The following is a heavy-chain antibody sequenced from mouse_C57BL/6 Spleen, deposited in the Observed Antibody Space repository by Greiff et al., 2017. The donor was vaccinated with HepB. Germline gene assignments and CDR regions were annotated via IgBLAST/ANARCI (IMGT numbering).Heavy chain of an antibody. Sequence: EVQRVESGGGLVKPGGSLKLSCAASGFTFSDYGMHWVRQAQEKGLEWVAYISSGSSTIYYADTVKGRFTISRDNAKNTLFLQMTSRRSEDTAMYYIAMRSSYVAWYFYVWGTVTTVTVSS. J-gene: IGHJ1*03. CDR1: GFTFSDYG. CDR3: AMRSSYVAWYFYV. CDR2: ISSGSSTI. V-gene: IGHV5-17*01. D-gene: IGHD1-1*01.